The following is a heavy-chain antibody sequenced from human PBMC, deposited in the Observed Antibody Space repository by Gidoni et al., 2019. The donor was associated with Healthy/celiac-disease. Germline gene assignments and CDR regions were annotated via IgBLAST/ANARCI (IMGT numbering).Heavy chain of an antibody. D-gene: IGHD4-17*01. CDR3: ARGGAYVDYVHY. CDR1: GGSFSGYY. J-gene: IGHJ4*02. Sequence: QVQLQQWGAGLLKPSETLSLTCAVYGGSFSGYYWSGIRQPPGRGLEWIGEINHSGSTNYNPALKSLFTISVDTSKYQFSLKLSSVTAADTSVYYCARGGAYVDYVHYWGQGTLVTVSS. V-gene: IGHV4-34*01. CDR2: INHSGST.